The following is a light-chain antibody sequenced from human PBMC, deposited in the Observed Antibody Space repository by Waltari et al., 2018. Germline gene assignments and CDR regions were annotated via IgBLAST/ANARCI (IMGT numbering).Light chain of an antibody. J-gene: IGKJ2*01. CDR3: QQYDNWPPIT. V-gene: IGKV3-15*01. CDR1: QNIRSN. CDR2: GAS. Sequence: EIVMTQSPATLSVSPGERATLSCRASQNIRSNLAWYRQNPGQAPRLLIYGASFTATGIPARISGSGSGTEFTLTISSLQSEDFAVYYCQQYDNWPPITFGQGTKLEIK.